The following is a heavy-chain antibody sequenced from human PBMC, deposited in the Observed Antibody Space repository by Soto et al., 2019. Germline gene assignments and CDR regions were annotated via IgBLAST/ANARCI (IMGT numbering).Heavy chain of an antibody. CDR3: ARVYKGSGWLDY. D-gene: IGHD6-19*01. J-gene: IGHJ4*02. CDR2: INAGNGNT. Sequence: QVQLVQSGAEVKKPGASVKVSCKASGYTFTSYAMHWVRQAPGQRLEWMGWINAGNGNTKYSQKFQGRVTITRDTSASTAYMELSSLRSEDTAVYYCARVYKGSGWLDYWGQGTLFTVSS. V-gene: IGHV1-3*01. CDR1: GYTFTSYA.